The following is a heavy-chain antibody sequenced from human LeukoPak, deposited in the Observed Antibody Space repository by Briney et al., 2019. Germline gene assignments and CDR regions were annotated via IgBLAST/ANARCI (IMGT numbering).Heavy chain of an antibody. V-gene: IGHV3-30-3*01. Sequence: GGSLRLSCAASGFTFSSYAMHWVRQAPGKGLKWVAVISYDGSNKYYADSVKGRFTISRDNSKNTLYLQMNSLRAEDTAVYYCTGLGELSLSRRNDAFDIWGQGTMVTVSS. D-gene: IGHD3-16*02. CDR3: TGLGELSLSRRNDAFDI. CDR2: ISYDGSNK. J-gene: IGHJ3*02. CDR1: GFTFSSYA.